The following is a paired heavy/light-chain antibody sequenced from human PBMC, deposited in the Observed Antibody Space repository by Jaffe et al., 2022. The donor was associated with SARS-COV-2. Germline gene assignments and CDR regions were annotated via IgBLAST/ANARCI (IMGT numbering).Heavy chain of an antibody. V-gene: IGHV3-11*01. CDR1: GFSVTDYY. J-gene: IGHJ4*02. CDR3: ARDRKRNFEWLPIDY. Sequence: QVQLVESGGGLVKPGGSLRLSCAASGFSVTDYYMTWIRQSAGKGLEWVSYISSSGRTIYYADSVKGRFTISRDNAKNSLHLQMNSLRAEDTGVYYCARDRKRNFEWLPIDYWGQGTLVTVSS. D-gene: IGHD3-9*01. CDR2: ISSSGRTI.
Light chain of an antibody. CDR3: QQYGGSPYT. V-gene: IGKV3-20*01. CDR1: QSVSSSY. J-gene: IGKJ2*01. CDR2: TAS. Sequence: EIVLTQSPGTLSLSPGERATLSCRASQSVSSSYLAWYQQKPGQAPRLLIYTASNRATGIPDRFSGSGSGTDFTLTISRLEPEDFAVYYCQQYGGSPYTFGQGTKLEI.